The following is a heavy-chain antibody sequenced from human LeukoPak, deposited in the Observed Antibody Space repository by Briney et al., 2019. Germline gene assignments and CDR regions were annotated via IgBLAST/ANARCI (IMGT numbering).Heavy chain of an antibody. CDR3: AKGSKLLLFTRDYYMDV. CDR2: ISYDGSNK. D-gene: IGHD2-21*01. J-gene: IGHJ6*03. Sequence: GRSLRLSCAASGFTFSSYGMHWVRQAPGKGLEWVAVISYDGSNKYYADSVKGRFTISRDNSKNTLYLQMNSLRAEDTAVYYCAKGSKLLLFTRDYYMDVWGKGTTVTISS. V-gene: IGHV3-30*18. CDR1: GFTFSSYG.